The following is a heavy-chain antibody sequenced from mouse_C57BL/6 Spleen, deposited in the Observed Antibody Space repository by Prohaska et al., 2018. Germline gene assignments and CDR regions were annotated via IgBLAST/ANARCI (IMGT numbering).Heavy chain of an antibody. CDR1: GYSITSGYY. CDR2: ISYDGSN. D-gene: IGHD4-1*01. Sequence: DVQLQESGPGLVKPSQSLSLTCSVTGYSITSGYYWNWIRQFPGNKLEWMGYISYDGSNNYNPSLKNRISITRDTSKNQFFLKLNSVTTEDTATYYCARELDWDVPHYFDYWGQGTTLTVSS. CDR3: ARELDWDVPHYFDY. J-gene: IGHJ2*01. V-gene: IGHV3-6*01.